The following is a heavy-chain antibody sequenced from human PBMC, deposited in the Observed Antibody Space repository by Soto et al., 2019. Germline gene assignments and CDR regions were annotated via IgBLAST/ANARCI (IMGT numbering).Heavy chain of an antibody. J-gene: IGHJ4*02. D-gene: IGHD6-25*01. CDR2: ISYSVTT. Sequence: SETLSLTCTVSGGSLSSGGFYWSWIRQHPGKGLEYIGYISYSVTTYYTPSMKSRVTISVDTSKKQFSLKQSPVTAADTAVYCCAREAPAGSAFYYFEYWGQGTLVTVSS. CDR1: GGSLSSGGFY. CDR3: AREAPAGSAFYYFEY. V-gene: IGHV4-31*03.